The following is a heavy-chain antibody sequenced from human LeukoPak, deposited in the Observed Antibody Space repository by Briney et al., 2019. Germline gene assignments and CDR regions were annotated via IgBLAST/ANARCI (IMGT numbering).Heavy chain of an antibody. Sequence: GGSLRLSCAASGFTFSSYWMYWVRQAPEKGLVWVSGINSDGSSTMYADSVKGRFTISRDNAKNTLYLQMNSLRAEDTAVYYCVRGNSGFDYWGQGTLVTVSS. CDR1: GFTFSSYW. CDR3: VRGNSGFDY. CDR2: INSDGSST. D-gene: IGHD6-25*01. V-gene: IGHV3-74*03. J-gene: IGHJ4*02.